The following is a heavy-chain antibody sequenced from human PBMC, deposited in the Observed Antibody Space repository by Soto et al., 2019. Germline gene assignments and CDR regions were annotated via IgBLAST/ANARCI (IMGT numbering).Heavy chain of an antibody. CDR1: GGSISSGGYY. V-gene: IGHV4-31*03. CDR2: IYYSGST. J-gene: IGHJ4*02. D-gene: IGHD3-3*01. Sequence: PSETLSLTCTVSGGSISSGGYYWSWIRKNPGKGLEWIGYIYYSGSTYYNPSLKSRVTISVDTSKNQFSLKLSSVTAADTAVYYCARGDNSAIFGVEFFDYWGQGTLVTVSS. CDR3: ARGDNSAIFGVEFFDY.